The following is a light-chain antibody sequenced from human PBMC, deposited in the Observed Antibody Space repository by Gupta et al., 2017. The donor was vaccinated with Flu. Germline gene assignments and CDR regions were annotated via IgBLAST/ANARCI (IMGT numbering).Light chain of an antibody. J-gene: IGKJ5*01. CDR3: QQSYSSLPIT. CDR2: AAS. Sequence: SSLSASVGDRVTITCRASQSIRNYLNWYQQKPGKAPELLIYAASSLQSGVPSRFSGSGSGTDFTLTISSRQPEDFATYYCQQSYSSLPITFGQGTRLEIK. V-gene: IGKV1-39*01. CDR1: QSIRNY.